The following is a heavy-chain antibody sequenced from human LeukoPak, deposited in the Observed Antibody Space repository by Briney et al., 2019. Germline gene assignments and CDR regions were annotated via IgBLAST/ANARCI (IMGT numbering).Heavy chain of an antibody. D-gene: IGHD6-19*01. Sequence: GRSLRLSCAASGFTFSSYAMHWVRQAPGKGLEWVAVISYDGSNKYYADSVKGRFTISRDNSKNTLYLQMNSLRAEDTAVYYCARGHLYSSGWHPPGHWGQGTLVTVSS. CDR2: ISYDGSNK. V-gene: IGHV3-30-3*01. CDR3: ARGHLYSSGWHPPGH. CDR1: GFTFSSYA. J-gene: IGHJ4*02.